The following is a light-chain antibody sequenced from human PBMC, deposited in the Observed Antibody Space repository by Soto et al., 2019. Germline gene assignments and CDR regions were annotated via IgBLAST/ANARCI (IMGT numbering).Light chain of an antibody. V-gene: IGLV2-14*01. CDR1: SSDVGGYNY. CDR2: EVS. CDR3: SSYTTDTTYV. J-gene: IGLJ1*01. Sequence: QSALTQPASVSGSPGQSITISCTGTSSDVGGYNYVSWYQHHPGKAPNLVIHEVSDRPSGISNRFSGSKSGNTASLTISGLQAEDEADYYCSSYTTDTTYVFGTGTKLTVL.